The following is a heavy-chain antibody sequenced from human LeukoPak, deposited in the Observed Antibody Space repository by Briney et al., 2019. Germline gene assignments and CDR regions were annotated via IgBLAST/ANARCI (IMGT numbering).Heavy chain of an antibody. V-gene: IGHV3-7*04. J-gene: IGHJ6*02. CDR2: IDQDGGEG. CDR3: ARGHYGLEV. CDR1: GFSFSSYS. Sequence: GGSLRLSCAASGFSFSSYSMNWVRQAPGKGLEWVAGIDQDGGEGYSGDSVKGRFTVSRDNAKNSLYLQTSSLRVEDTAVYYCARGHYGLEVWGQGTTVTVSS.